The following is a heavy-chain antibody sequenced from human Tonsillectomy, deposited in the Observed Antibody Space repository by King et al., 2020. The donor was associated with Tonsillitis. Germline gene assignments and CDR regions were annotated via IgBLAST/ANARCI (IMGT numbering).Heavy chain of an antibody. Sequence: EVQLVESGGGLVQPGGSLSLSCAGSRFTFSGHWMHWVRQAPGKGLVWVAHINSDGSTTNYGDSVKGRFTISRDNAKNTLYLQMNSLRAEDTAVYYCVRDRPDGYPNDFDYWGQGTLVTVSS. CDR1: RFTFSGHW. J-gene: IGHJ4*02. V-gene: IGHV3-74*01. CDR2: INSDGSTT. CDR3: VRDRPDGYPNDFDY. D-gene: IGHD5-24*01.